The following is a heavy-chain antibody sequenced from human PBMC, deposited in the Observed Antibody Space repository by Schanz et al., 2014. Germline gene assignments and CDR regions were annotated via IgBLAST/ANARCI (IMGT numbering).Heavy chain of an antibody. CDR1: GFIFSDYY. CDR3: AKDAPYPFDL. Sequence: EVQLVESGGGLVKPGGSLRLSCAASGFIFSDYYMAWIRQAPGKGPEWVSAISGDHRNTFYADSVKGRFTISRDNSKNTLYLQMNSLRAEDTAIYYCAKDAPYPFDLWGRGTLITVSS. V-gene: IGHV3-23*04. J-gene: IGHJ2*01. CDR2: ISGDHRNT.